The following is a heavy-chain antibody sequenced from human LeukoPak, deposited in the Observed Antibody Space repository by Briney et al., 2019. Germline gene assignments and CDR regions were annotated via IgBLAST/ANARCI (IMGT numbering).Heavy chain of an antibody. J-gene: IGHJ4*02. D-gene: IGHD6-6*01. CDR3: ASGGQLVRRYDY. V-gene: IGHV4-34*01. CDR1: GGSFSGYY. Sequence: SETLSLTCAVYGGSFSGYYWSWIRQSPGKGLEWIGEINHSGSTNYNPSLKSRVTISVDTSKNQFSLKLSSVTAADTAVYYCASGGQLVRRYDYWGQGTLVTVSS. CDR2: INHSGST.